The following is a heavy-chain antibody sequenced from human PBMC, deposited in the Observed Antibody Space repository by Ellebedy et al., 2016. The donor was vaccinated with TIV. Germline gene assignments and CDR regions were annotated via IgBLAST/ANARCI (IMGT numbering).Heavy chain of an antibody. Sequence: PGGSLRLSCAASGFTFSSYAMSWVRQAPGKGLEWVSAISGSGGSTYYADSVKGRFTISRDNSKNTLYLQMNSLRAEDTAVYYCAKAVSCTNGVCYTYYFDYWGQGTLVTVSS. CDR1: GFTFSSYA. CDR2: ISGSGGST. V-gene: IGHV3-23*01. CDR3: AKAVSCTNGVCYTYYFDY. D-gene: IGHD2-8*01. J-gene: IGHJ4*02.